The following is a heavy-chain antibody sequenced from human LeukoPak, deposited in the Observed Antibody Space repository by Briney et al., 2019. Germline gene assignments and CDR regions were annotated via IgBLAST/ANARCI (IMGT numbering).Heavy chain of an antibody. CDR3: ARENLSAAGTRGGYYYYHYMDV. CDR1: GGSISSYY. V-gene: IGHV4-4*07. D-gene: IGHD6-13*01. CDR2: IYTSGST. J-gene: IGHJ6*03. Sequence: PSETLSLTCTVSGGSISSYYWSWIPQPAGKGLEWIGRIYTSGSTNYNPSLKSRVTMSVDTSKNQFSLKLSSVTAADTAVYYCARENLSAAGTRGGYYYYHYMDVWGKGTTVTVSS.